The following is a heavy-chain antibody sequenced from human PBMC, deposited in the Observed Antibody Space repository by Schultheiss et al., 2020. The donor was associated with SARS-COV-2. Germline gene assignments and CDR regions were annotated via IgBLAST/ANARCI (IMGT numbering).Heavy chain of an antibody. CDR3: AKEECGGDCYSNTYFDY. Sequence: GGSLRLSCAASGFTFSSYSMNWVRQAPGKGLEWVSAISGSGGSTYYADSVKGRFTISRENAKNTLYLQMNSLRAEDTAVYYCAKEECGGDCYSNTYFDYWGQGTLVTVSS. CDR1: GFTFSSYS. J-gene: IGHJ4*02. CDR2: ISGSGGST. V-gene: IGHV3-23*01. D-gene: IGHD2-21*02.